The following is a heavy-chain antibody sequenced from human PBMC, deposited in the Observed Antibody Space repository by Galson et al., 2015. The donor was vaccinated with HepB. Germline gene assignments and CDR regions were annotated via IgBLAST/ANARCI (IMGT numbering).Heavy chain of an antibody. CDR1: GFTVSSNY. CDR3: ARVLSSTQKYSSSWYVEENWFDP. D-gene: IGHD6-13*01. Sequence: SLRLSCAASGFTVSSNYMSWVRQAPGKGLEWVSVIYSGGSTYYADSVKGRFTISRDNSKNTLYLQMNSLRAEDTAVYYCARVLSSTQKYSSSWYVEENWFDPWGQGTLVTVSS. J-gene: IGHJ5*02. CDR2: IYSGGST. V-gene: IGHV3-53*01.